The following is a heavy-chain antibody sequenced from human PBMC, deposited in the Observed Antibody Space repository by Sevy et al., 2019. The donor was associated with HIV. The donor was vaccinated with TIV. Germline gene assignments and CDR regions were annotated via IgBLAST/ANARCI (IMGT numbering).Heavy chain of an antibody. CDR1: GGSITSDSYY. J-gene: IGHJ4*02. CDR2: IYYSGGT. CDR3: AGLELEGVI. D-gene: IGHD1-1*01. Sequence: SETLSLTCTVSGGSITSDSYYWGWIRQPPGKGLELIGSIYYSGGTYYNPSLKSRVTISVDTSKNQFSLKLSSVTAADAAVYYCAGLELEGVIWGQGTLVTVSS. V-gene: IGHV4-39*01.